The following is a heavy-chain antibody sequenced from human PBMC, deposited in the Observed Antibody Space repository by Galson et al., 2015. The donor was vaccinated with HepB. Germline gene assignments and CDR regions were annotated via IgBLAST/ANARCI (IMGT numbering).Heavy chain of an antibody. V-gene: IGHV3-23*01. J-gene: IGHJ4*02. Sequence: SLRLSCAASGFTFSSYAMSWVRQAPGKGLEWVSAISGSGGSTYYADSVKGRFTISRDNSKNTLYLQMNSLRAEDTAVYYCARGGGDYGGKTQDYWGQGTLVTVSS. CDR1: GFTFSSYA. CDR3: ARGGGDYGGKTQDY. CDR2: ISGSGGST. D-gene: IGHD4-23*01.